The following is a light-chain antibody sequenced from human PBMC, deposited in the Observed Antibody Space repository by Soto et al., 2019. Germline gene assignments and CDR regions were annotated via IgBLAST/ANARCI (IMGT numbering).Light chain of an antibody. CDR1: QSVSSN. J-gene: IGKJ1*01. CDR2: GAS. V-gene: IGKV3-15*01. Sequence: EIVLTQSPATLSVSPGERATLSSRASQSVSSNLAWYQQKPGQAPRLLIYGASTRATGFPARFSGSGSGTEFTLTISSLQSEDFAVYYCHQYNNWPRTFGQGTKVDIK. CDR3: HQYNNWPRT.